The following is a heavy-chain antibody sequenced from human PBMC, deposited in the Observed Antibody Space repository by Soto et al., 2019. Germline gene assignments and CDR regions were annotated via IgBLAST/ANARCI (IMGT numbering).Heavy chain of an antibody. Sequence: GGSLRLSCAASGFTFSSYWMSWVRQAPGKGLEWVANIKQDGSEKYYVDSVKGRFTISRDNAKNSLYLQMNSLRAEDTAVYYSARDPGGSWYYYYYYGMAVGGQGTTVTVSS. V-gene: IGHV3-7*05. CDR3: ARDPGGSWYYYYYYGMAV. CDR2: IKQDGSEK. D-gene: IGHD6-13*01. CDR1: GFTFSSYW. J-gene: IGHJ6*02.